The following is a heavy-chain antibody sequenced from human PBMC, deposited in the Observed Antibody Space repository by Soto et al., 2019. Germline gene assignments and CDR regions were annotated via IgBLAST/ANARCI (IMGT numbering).Heavy chain of an antibody. CDR1: GGTFSSYA. CDR3: VGSPDMRYYSDY. J-gene: IGHJ4*02. V-gene: IGHV1-69*13. CDR2: IIPIFGTA. Sequence: ASVKVSCKASGGTFSSYAISWVRQAPGQGLEWMGGIIPIFGTANYAQKFQGRVTITADESTSTAYMELSSLRSEDTAVYYCVGSPDMRYYSDYCGQATMVTVYS.